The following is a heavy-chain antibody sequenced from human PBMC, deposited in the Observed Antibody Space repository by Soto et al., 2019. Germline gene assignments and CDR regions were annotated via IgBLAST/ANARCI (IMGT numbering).Heavy chain of an antibody. CDR2: INAGNGNT. Sequence: ASVKVSCKASGYTFTSYAMHWVRQAPGQRLEWMGWINAGNGNTKYSQKFQGRVTITRDTSASTAYMELSSLRSEDTAVYYCARNIGEFHIVVVTATRKDYGMDVWGQGTTVTVSS. J-gene: IGHJ6*02. D-gene: IGHD2-21*02. CDR3: ARNIGEFHIVVVTATRKDYGMDV. V-gene: IGHV1-3*01. CDR1: GYTFTSYA.